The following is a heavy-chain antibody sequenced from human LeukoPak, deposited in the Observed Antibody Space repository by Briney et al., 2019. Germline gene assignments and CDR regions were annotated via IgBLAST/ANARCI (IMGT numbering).Heavy chain of an antibody. Sequence: ASVKVSCKTSGDTFTGYYMHWVRQAPGPGLEWMGWINPNTGGTYYAQKFQGRVTMTWDTSIITAYMELSRLTSDDTAVYYCARGEVSFDPWGQGTLVTVSS. J-gene: IGHJ5*02. CDR1: GDTFTGYY. V-gene: IGHV1-2*02. CDR2: INPNTGGT. D-gene: IGHD5/OR15-5a*01. CDR3: ARGEVSFDP.